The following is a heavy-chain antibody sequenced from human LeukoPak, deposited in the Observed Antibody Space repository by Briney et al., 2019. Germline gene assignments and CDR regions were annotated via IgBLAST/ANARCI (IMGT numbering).Heavy chain of an antibody. V-gene: IGHV5-51*01. CDR1: GYSFTSYW. Sequence: GESLKISCKGSGYSFTSYWIGWVRQMPGKGLEWMGIIYPGDSDTRYSPSFQGQVTISADKSISTAYLQWSSLKASDTAMYYCARHFSLGDYDFWSGYYIEWGQGTLVTVSS. CDR3: ARHFSLGDYDFWSGYYIE. D-gene: IGHD3-3*01. J-gene: IGHJ4*02. CDR2: IYPGDSDT.